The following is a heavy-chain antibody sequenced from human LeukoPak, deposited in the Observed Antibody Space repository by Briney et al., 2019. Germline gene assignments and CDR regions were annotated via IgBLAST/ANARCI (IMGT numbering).Heavy chain of an antibody. CDR2: IYHSGST. CDR1: GGSISSSNW. J-gene: IGHJ6*03. Sequence: SGTLSLTCAVSGGSISSSNWWSWVRQPPGKGLEWIGEIYHSGSTNYNPSLKSRVTISVDKSKNQFSLKLSSVTAADTAVYYCAREYGDYRTNYYYYYMDVWGKGTTVTISS. D-gene: IGHD4-17*01. V-gene: IGHV4-4*02. CDR3: AREYGDYRTNYYYYYMDV.